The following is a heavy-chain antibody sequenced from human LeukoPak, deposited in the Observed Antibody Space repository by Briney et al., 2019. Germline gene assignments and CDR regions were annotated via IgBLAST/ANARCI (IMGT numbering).Heavy chain of an antibody. V-gene: IGHV3-53*01. D-gene: IGHD1-26*01. J-gene: IGHJ3*02. CDR1: GFTFSSYE. CDR3: ARELREHGVFDI. Sequence: GGSLRLSCAASGFTFSSYEMNWVRQAPGKGLEWVSEIYSGGSTYYAASVKGRFSISRDNSKNTVYLQMNSLRVEDTAVYYCARELREHGVFDIWGQEIMVTVSS. CDR2: IYSGGST.